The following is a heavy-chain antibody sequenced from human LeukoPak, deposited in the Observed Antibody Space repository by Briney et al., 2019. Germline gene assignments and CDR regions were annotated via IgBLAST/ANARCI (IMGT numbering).Heavy chain of an antibody. J-gene: IGHJ6*02. Sequence: ASVKVSCKASGYTFTGYYMNWVRQVPGQGLEWMGWINPNSGGTNYAQKVQGRVTMTRDTSISTAYMELRRLRSDDTAVYYCARDREGDCRRTSCPYRGIQNPYYYGMDVWGQGTTVTVSS. CDR1: GYTFTGYY. CDR2: INPNSGGT. V-gene: IGHV1-2*02. D-gene: IGHD2-2*01. CDR3: ARDREGDCRRTSCPYRGIQNPYYYGMDV.